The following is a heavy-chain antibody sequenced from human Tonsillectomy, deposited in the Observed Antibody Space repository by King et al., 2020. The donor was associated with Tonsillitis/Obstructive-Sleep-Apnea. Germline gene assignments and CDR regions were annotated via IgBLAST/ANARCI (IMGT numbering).Heavy chain of an antibody. J-gene: IGHJ3*02. CDR1: GFTFSSYA. Sequence: VQLVESGGGVVQPGRSLRLSCAASGFTFSSYAMHWVRQAPGKGLEWVAVVSYDGSNKYYADSVKGRFTISRDNSKNSLYLQMNSLRAEDTAVYYCARGSVPQWGLMDAFDIWGQGTMVTVSS. CDR3: ARGSVPQWGLMDAFDI. D-gene: IGHD1-26*01. CDR2: VSYDGSNK. V-gene: IGHV3-30*04.